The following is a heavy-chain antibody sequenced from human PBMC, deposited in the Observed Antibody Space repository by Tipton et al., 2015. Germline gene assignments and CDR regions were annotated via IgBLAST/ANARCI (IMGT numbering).Heavy chain of an antibody. CDR1: GFTFSHYS. CDR2: INVGGST. Sequence: LRLSCVASGFTFSHYSMTWVRQAPGKGLEWIGEINVGGSTIDNPSLKSRVTLSVDTSKNQLSLKLRSVTAADTAVYYCARVSRYYASGTYVLRGTFDIWGQGTMVTVSS. V-gene: IGHV4-34*01. J-gene: IGHJ3*02. CDR3: ARVSRYYASGTYVLRGTFDI. D-gene: IGHD3-10*01.